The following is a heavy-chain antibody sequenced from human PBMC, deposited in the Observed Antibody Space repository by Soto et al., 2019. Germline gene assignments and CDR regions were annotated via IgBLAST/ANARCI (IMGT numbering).Heavy chain of an antibody. V-gene: IGHV3-23*01. CDR2: FDEKSGDT. CDR1: GFTFSSCA. Sequence: GGSLRLSCAASGFTFSSCAMTWVRQAPGKGLQWVSFFDEKSGDTQYADSVKGRFTVSSDTSENTLFLQMNSLTAEDTAIYYCAKGMGATSRLDSWGQGTLVTVSS. CDR3: AKGMGATSRLDS. J-gene: IGHJ4*02. D-gene: IGHD1-26*01.